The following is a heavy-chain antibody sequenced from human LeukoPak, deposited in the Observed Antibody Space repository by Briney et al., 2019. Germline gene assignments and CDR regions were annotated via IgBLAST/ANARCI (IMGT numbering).Heavy chain of an antibody. V-gene: IGHV1-2*02. Sequence: ASVKVSCKASGYTFTGYYMHWVRQAPGQGLEWMGWINPNSGGTNYAQKFQGRVTMTRDTSISTAYMELSRLRSDDTAVYYCARVTVTTGGQYYYYYYMDVWGKGTTVIVSS. D-gene: IGHD4-11*01. J-gene: IGHJ6*03. CDR2: INPNSGGT. CDR3: ARVTVTTGGQYYYYYYMDV. CDR1: GYTFTGYY.